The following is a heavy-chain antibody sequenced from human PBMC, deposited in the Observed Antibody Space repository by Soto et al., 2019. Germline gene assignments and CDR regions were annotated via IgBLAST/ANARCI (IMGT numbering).Heavy chain of an antibody. CDR3: TIGSWSGEVFDI. J-gene: IGHJ3*02. CDR2: IIPMLGIS. V-gene: IGHV1-69*02. CDR1: GGTFSTYS. Sequence: QVQLVQSGAEVKKPGSAVKVSSKDTGGTFSTYSMFWVRQAPGQGLEWMGRIIPMLGISNYAQKFQGRVTISADKSTGTAYMELSSLRSEDTALYFCTIGSWSGEVFDIWGQGTMVTVSS. D-gene: IGHD2-21*01.